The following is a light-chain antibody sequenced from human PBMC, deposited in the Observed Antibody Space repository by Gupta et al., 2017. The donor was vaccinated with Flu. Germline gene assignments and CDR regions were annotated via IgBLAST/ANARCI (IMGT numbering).Light chain of an antibody. CDR3: NYRESSAVV. V-gene: IGLV3-19*01. CDR2: GKN. J-gene: IGLJ2*01. CDR1: SLRSYY. Sequence: SSELTQDPAVSVALGQTVRITCQGDSLRSYYASWYQQKPGQAPVLVIYGKNNRPSGIPDRFYGASSGTKAYSNITGAQAEEDSYESCNYRESSAVVFGGGTKLTVL.